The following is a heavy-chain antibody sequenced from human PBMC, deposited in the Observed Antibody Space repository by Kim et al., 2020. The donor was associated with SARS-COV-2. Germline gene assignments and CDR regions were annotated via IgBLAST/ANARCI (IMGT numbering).Heavy chain of an antibody. Sequence: GGSLRLSCAASGFTFSSYSMNWVRQAPGKGLEWVSSISSSSSYIYYADSVKGRFTISRDNAKNSLYLQMNSLRAEDTAVYYCATGIADIEAFDIWGQGTMVTVSS. V-gene: IGHV3-21*01. CDR2: ISSSSSYI. J-gene: IGHJ3*02. D-gene: IGHD6-13*01. CDR1: GFTFSSYS. CDR3: ATGIADIEAFDI.